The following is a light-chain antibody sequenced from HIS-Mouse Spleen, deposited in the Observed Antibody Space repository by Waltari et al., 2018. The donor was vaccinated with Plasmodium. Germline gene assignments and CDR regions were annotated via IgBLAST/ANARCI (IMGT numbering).Light chain of an antibody. V-gene: IGLV3-10*01. J-gene: IGLJ3*02. CDR1: ALPKNL. Sequence: SSEPTPLPLVSASPGHTASLPCPGVALPKNLAFSSQQKPGPAPGLVSYEESKRPAGIPERFSGSSSGTRATLTISGAQVEDEADYYCYSTDSSGNHRVFGGGTKLTVL. CDR3: YSTDSSGNHRV. CDR2: EES.